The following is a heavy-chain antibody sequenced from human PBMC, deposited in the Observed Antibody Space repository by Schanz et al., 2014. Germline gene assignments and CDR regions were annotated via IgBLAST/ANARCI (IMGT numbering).Heavy chain of an antibody. CDR1: GFTFRDYQ. Sequence: QVQLVEAGGGLVKPGGSLRLSCTASGFTFRDYQMTWIRQAPGKGLEWGSYITSGSAKFYADSVKGRVTISRDNAKNSVYQQTNSLRAEDTAVYYCAREKRRKEGGGENGGQGTLVTVS. V-gene: IGHV3-11*01. CDR3: AREKRRKEGGGEN. D-gene: IGHD3-16*01. J-gene: IGHJ4*02. CDR2: ITSGSAK.